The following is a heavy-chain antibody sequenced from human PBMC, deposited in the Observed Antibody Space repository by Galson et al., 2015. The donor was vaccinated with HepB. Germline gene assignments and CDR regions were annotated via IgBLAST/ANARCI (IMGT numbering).Heavy chain of an antibody. D-gene: IGHD4-17*01. Sequence: SVKVSCKASGYTFTSYYMHWVRQAPGQGLEWMGIINPSGGSTSYAQKFQGRVTMTRDTSTSTVYMELSSLRSEDTAVYYCARDYEATVTKTYYYYYGMDVWGQGTTVTVSS. J-gene: IGHJ6*02. CDR1: GYTFTSYY. V-gene: IGHV1-46*01. CDR2: INPSGGST. CDR3: ARDYEATVTKTYYYYYGMDV.